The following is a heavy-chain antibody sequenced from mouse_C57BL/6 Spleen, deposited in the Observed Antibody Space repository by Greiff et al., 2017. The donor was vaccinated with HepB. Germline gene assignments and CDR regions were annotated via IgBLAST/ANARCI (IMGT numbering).Heavy chain of an antibody. V-gene: IGHV1-22*01. CDR1: GYTFTDYN. CDR3: ASCVYYDYDQEVDY. J-gene: IGHJ2*01. D-gene: IGHD2-4*01. CDR2: INPNNGGT. Sequence: EVKLQESGPELVKPGASVKISCKASGYTFTDYNMHWVKQSHGKSLEWIGYINPNNGGTSYNQKFKGKATLTVNKSSSTAYMELRSLTSEDSAVYYSASCVYYDYDQEVDYWGQGTTLTVSS.